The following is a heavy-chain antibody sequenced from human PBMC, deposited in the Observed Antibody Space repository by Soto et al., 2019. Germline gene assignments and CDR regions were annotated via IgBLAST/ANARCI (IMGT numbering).Heavy chain of an antibody. CDR3: AKDTTGGRPYYFDY. CDR1: GFTFSSYA. CDR2: ISGSGGST. D-gene: IGHD4-17*01. Sequence: EVQLLESGGGLVQPGGSLRLSCAASGFTFSSYAMSWVRQAPGKGLEWVSAISGSGGSTYYADSVKGRFTISRDNSKNTLYMQMNGLRAEETAVYYCAKDTTGGRPYYFDYWGQGTLVTVSS. J-gene: IGHJ4*02. V-gene: IGHV3-23*01.